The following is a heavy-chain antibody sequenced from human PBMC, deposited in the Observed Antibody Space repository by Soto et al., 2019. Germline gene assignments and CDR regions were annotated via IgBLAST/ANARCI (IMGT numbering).Heavy chain of an antibody. J-gene: IGHJ5*02. CDR1: GGSISSGGYY. CDR2: IYYSGST. D-gene: IGHD6-6*01. CDR3: AREGDSSSSFWFDP. Sequence: SETLSLTCTVSGGSISSGGYYWSWIRQHPGKGLEWIGDIYYSGSTYYNPSLKSRVTISVDTSKNQFSLKLSSVTAADTAVYYCAREGDSSSSFWFDPWGQGTLVTVSS. V-gene: IGHV4-31*03.